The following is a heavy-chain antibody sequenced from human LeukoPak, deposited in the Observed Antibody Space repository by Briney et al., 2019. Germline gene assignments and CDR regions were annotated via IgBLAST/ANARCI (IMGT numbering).Heavy chain of an antibody. J-gene: IGHJ4*02. CDR3: ARGTSVATIFDY. V-gene: IGHV4-30-2*01. D-gene: IGHD5-12*01. CDR1: GGSISSGGYS. Sequence: SQTMSLTCAVYGGSISSGGYSWSWIRQPPGKGLEWIGYIYHSGSTYYNPSLKSRVTISVDRSKNQFSLKLSSVTAADTAVYYCARGTSVATIFDYWGQGTLVTVSS. CDR2: IYHSGST.